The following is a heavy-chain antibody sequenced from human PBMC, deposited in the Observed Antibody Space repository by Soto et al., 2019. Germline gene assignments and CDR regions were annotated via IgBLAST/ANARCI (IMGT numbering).Heavy chain of an antibody. J-gene: IGHJ6*03. D-gene: IGHD3-10*01. CDR3: SGSGSYYYYYYMDV. V-gene: IGHV3-23*01. CDR1: GFTFSSYA. CDR2: ISGSGGST. Sequence: GGSLRLSCAASGFTFSSYAMSWVRQAPGKGLEWVSAISGSGGSTYYADSVKGRFTISRDNSKNTLYLQMNSLRAEDTAVYYCSGSGSYYYYYYMDVWGKGTTVTVSS.